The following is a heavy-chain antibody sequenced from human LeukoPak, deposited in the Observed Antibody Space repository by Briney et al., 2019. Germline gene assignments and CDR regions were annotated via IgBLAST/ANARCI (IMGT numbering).Heavy chain of an antibody. CDR1: GYSFTSYW. D-gene: IGHD1-26*01. CDR3: ARQVIGGRYFDAFDI. J-gene: IGHJ3*02. Sequence: GESLKISCKGSGYSFTSYWIAWVRQIPGKGLEWIGILYPADSDTRYSPSFQGQVTISADKSISTAYLQWSSLKASDTAMYYCARQVIGGRYFDAFDIWGQGTMVTVSS. V-gene: IGHV5-51*01. CDR2: LYPADSDT.